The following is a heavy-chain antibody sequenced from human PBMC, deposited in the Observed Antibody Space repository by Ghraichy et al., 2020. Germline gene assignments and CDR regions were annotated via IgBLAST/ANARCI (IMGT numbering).Heavy chain of an antibody. V-gene: IGHV3-33*01. J-gene: IGHJ4*02. D-gene: IGHD1-1*01. CDR3: ARTSSDPGLDEDFTEAWDY. CDR1: GFIFNSFG. Sequence: GGSLRLSCVESGFIFNSFGMHWVRRAPGKGLEWVAAIWYDGSIEYYADSVKGRFIISRDNSENTLYLQMNNVTADDAAVYYCARTSSDPGLDEDFTEAWDYWGQGTLVTVSS. CDR2: IWYDGSIE.